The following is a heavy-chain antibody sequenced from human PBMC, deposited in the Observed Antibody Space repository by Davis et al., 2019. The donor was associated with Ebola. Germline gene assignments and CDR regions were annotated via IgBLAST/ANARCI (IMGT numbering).Heavy chain of an antibody. J-gene: IGHJ5*02. CDR2: ISYDGSNK. Sequence: PGGSLRLSCAASGFTFSSYAMHWVRQAPGKGLEWVAVISYDGSNKYYADSVKGRFTISRDNSKNTLYLQMNSLRAEDTAVYYCARDVGYYGSGSYPWFDPWGQGTLVTVSS. CDR3: ARDVGYYGSGSYPWFDP. CDR1: GFTFSSYA. D-gene: IGHD3-10*01. V-gene: IGHV3-30-3*01.